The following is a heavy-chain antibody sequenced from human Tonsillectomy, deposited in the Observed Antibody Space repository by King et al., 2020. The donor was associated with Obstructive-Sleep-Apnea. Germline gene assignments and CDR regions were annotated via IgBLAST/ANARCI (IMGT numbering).Heavy chain of an antibody. D-gene: IGHD3-10*01. CDR3: ARPQRDYSSSYYGAVDY. Sequence: VQLVESGAEVKKPGASVKVSCKASGYTFTGYYIHWVRQAPGQGLEWMGWINPNTGATNYAPKFQGWVTMTRDTSVTTAYMELNRLRSDDTAVYYCARPQRDYSSSYYGAVDYWGQGTLVTVSS. V-gene: IGHV1-2*04. J-gene: IGHJ4*02. CDR1: GYTFTGYY. CDR2: INPNTGAT.